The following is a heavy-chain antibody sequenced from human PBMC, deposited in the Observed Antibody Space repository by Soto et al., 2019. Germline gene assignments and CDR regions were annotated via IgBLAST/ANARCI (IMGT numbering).Heavy chain of an antibody. Sequence: GGSLRLSCAASGFTFSSYWMSWVRQAPGKGLEWVANIKQDGSEKYYVDSVKGRFTISRDNAKNSLYLQMNSLRAEDTAVYYRSRGSSSSNILMWYYYMDVWGKGTTVTVSS. CDR3: SRGSSSSNILMWYYYMDV. V-gene: IGHV3-7*01. CDR1: GFTFSSYW. D-gene: IGHD6-6*01. CDR2: IKQDGSEK. J-gene: IGHJ6*03.